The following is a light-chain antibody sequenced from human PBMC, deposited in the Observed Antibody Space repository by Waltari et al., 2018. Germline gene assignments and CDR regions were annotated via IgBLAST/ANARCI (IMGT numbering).Light chain of an antibody. V-gene: IGKV1-39*01. CDR2: AAS. J-gene: IGKJ4*01. Sequence: DIQMTQSPSSLSASVGDRVTITCRASQSISSYLNWYQQKPGKAPKLLIYAASSLKSGVPSRFSGSGAGTDFTLTISSLQPEDFATYYCQQSYSTVPLFGGGTKVEIK. CDR1: QSISSY. CDR3: QQSYSTVPL.